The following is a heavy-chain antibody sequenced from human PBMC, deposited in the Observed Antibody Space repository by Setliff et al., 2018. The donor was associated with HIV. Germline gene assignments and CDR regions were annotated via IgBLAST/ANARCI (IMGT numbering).Heavy chain of an antibody. CDR2: IYHSGST. V-gene: IGHV4-4*02. CDR1: GGSISSNW. Sequence: PSETLSLTCAVSGGSISSNWWSWVRQSPGKGLEWIGEIYHSGSTHHNPSLQSRVTISVDKSKNQFSLELRSVTAADTALYYCAPRHHKYGFLWGQGTLVTVSS. J-gene: IGHJ4*02. CDR3: APRHHKYGFL. D-gene: IGHD3-10*01.